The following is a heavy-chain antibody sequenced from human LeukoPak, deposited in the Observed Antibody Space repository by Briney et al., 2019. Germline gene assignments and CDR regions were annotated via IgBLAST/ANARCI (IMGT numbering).Heavy chain of an antibody. CDR2: IKQDGSEK. J-gene: IGHJ5*02. D-gene: IGHD2-15*01. CDR3: ARGPDIVVVSGWFDP. V-gene: IGHV3-7*01. Sequence: GGSLRLSCAASGFTFSSYWMSWVRQAPGKGLEWVANIKQDGSEKYYVDSVKGRFTISRDNAKNSLYLQMNSLRAEDTAVYYCARGPDIVVVSGWFDPWGRGTLVTVSS. CDR1: GFTFSSYW.